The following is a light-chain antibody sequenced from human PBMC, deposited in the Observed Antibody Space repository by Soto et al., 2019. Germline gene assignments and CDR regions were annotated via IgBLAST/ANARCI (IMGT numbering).Light chain of an antibody. V-gene: IGKV1-5*03. CDR2: KAS. Sequence: DIQMTQSPSTLSASVGDRVTITCRASQSISSWLAWYQQTPGKAPKVLIYKASSLESGVPSRFSGSGSVTESTHTISSLQPDDFATYYCQQYNTYPWTFGQGTQVEIK. CDR1: QSISSW. J-gene: IGKJ1*01. CDR3: QQYNTYPWT.